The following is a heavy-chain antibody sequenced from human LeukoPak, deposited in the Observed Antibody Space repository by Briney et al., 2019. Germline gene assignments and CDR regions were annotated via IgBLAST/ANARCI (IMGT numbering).Heavy chain of an antibody. CDR3: ARETVVVRGGFDY. D-gene: IGHD2-21*01. Sequence: GGSLRLSCAASGFTFSSYSMNWFRQAPGKGLEWVSAISNSSSYIYYPDALRGRFTISLHNAKNSLYLQMNSLRAEDTAVYYCARETVVVRGGFDYWGQGTLVTVSS. CDR1: GFTFSSYS. CDR2: ISNSSSYI. J-gene: IGHJ4*02. V-gene: IGHV3-21*01.